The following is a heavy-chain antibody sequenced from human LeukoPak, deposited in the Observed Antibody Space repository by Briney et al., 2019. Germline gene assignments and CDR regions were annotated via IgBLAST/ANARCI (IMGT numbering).Heavy chain of an antibody. CDR3: ARDYDILTGYDAFDI. D-gene: IGHD3-9*01. CDR1: GFTFSSYW. J-gene: IGHJ3*02. Sequence: GGPLRLSCAASGFTFSSYWMSWVRQAPGKGLEWVANIKQDGSEKYYVDSVKGRFTISRDNAKNSLYLQMNSLRAEDTAVYYCARDYDILTGYDAFDIWGQGTMVTVSS. CDR2: IKQDGSEK. V-gene: IGHV3-7*01.